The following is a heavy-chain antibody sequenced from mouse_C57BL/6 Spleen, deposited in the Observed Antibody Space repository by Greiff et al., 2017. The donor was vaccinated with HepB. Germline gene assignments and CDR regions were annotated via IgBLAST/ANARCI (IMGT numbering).Heavy chain of an antibody. J-gene: IGHJ2*01. CDR3: ARGGYIDY. V-gene: IGHV1-69*01. CDR1: GYTFTSYW. CDR2: IDPSDSYT. Sequence: VQLQQSGAELVMPGASVKLSCKASGYTFTSYWMHWVKQRPGQGLEWIGEIDPSDSYTNYNQKFKGKSTLTVDKSSSTAYMQLSSLTSEDSAVYYCARGGYIDYWGQGTTLTVSS.